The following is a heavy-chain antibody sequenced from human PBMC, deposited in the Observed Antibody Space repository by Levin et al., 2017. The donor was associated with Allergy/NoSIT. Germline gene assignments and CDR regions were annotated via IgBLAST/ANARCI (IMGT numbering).Heavy chain of an antibody. CDR3: ARRADCSSTSCYFRGAFDI. V-gene: IGHV4-39*01. Sequence: SQTLSLTCTVSGGSISSSSYYWGWIRQPPGKGLEWIGSIYYSGSTYYNPSLKSRVTISVDTSKNQFSLKLRSVTAADTAVYYCARRADCSSTSCYFRGAFDIWGQGTMVTVSS. CDR1: GGSISSSSYY. CDR2: IYYSGST. D-gene: IGHD2-2*01. J-gene: IGHJ3*02.